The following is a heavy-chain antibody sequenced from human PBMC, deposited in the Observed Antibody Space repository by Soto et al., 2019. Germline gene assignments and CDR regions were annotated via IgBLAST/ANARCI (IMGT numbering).Heavy chain of an antibody. Sequence: QVQLVQSGAEEKKPGASVKVSCKASGYTFTSYAMHWVRQAPGQRLEWMGWINDGNGNTKYSQKFQGRVTITRDTSASTAYMELSSLRSEDTAVYYCASDLGYALPDYWGQGTLVTVSS. CDR2: INDGNGNT. J-gene: IGHJ4*02. CDR3: ASDLGYALPDY. CDR1: GYTFTSYA. D-gene: IGHD2-15*01. V-gene: IGHV1-3*05.